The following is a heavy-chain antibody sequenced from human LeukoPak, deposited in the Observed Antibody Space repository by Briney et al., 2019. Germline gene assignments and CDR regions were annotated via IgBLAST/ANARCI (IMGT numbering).Heavy chain of an antibody. J-gene: IGHJ4*02. CDR1: GGSFSGYY. CDR3: ARGLSGTVVRRPDY. Sequence: SETLSLTCAVYGGSFSGYYWSWIRQPPGKGLERIGEINHSGSTNYNPSLKSRVTISVDTSKNQFSLKVRSVTAADTAVYYCARGLSGTVVRRPDYWGQGTLVTVSS. D-gene: IGHD4-23*01. V-gene: IGHV4-34*01. CDR2: INHSGST.